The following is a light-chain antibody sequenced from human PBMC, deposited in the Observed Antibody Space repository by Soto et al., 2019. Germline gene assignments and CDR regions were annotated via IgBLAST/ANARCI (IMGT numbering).Light chain of an antibody. CDR2: HVT. CDR1: SSDVGSYNF. Sequence: QSVLTQPPSVSGSPGQSITISCTGTSSDVGSYNFVSWYQHHAGTAPHLIIYHVTNRPSGVSDRFSGSKSGDTASLTISGLRPEDEADYYCTSSYAGSTDFVFGGGTKLTVL. CDR3: TSSYAGSTDFV. J-gene: IGLJ2*01. V-gene: IGLV2-14*03.